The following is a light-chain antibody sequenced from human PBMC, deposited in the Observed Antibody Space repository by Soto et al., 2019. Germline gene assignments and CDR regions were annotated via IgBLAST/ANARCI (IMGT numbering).Light chain of an antibody. CDR1: QSVRSRY. J-gene: IGKJ1*01. V-gene: IGKV3-20*01. CDR2: GAS. CDR3: QQYGSSPTWT. Sequence: EIVLTQSPGTLALSPGDRATLSCRSSQSVRSRYLAWYQQKPGQAPRLLIYGASSRATGIPDRFSGSGSGTDFTLTISRLEPEDFAVYYCQQYGSSPTWTFGQGTKVDIK.